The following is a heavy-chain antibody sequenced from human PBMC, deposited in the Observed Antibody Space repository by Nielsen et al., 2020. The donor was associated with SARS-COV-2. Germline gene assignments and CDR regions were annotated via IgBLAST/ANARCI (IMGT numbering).Heavy chain of an antibody. V-gene: IGHV4-31*03. CDR2: IYYSGST. CDR3: ARRGRVVELRWFDP. D-gene: IGHD2-15*01. J-gene: IGHJ5*02. Sequence: SETLSLTCTVSGGSISSGGYYWSWIRQHPGKGLEWIGYIYYSGSTYYNPSLKSRVTISVDTSKNQFSLKLSSVTAADTAVYYCARRGRVVELRWFDPWGQGTLVTVSS. CDR1: GGSISSGGYY.